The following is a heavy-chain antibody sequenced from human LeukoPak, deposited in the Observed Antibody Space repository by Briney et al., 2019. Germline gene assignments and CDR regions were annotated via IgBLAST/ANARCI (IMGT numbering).Heavy chain of an antibody. CDR1: GGSISSSSYY. V-gene: IGHV4-39*07. CDR3: ARAVTMVRGVIIHFDY. CDR2: IYYRGST. J-gene: IGHJ4*02. D-gene: IGHD3-10*01. Sequence: PSETLSLTCAVSGGSISSSSYYWGWIRQPPGKGLEWIGSIYYRGSTYYNPSLKSRVTISVDTSKNQFSLKLSSVTAADTAVYYCARAVTMVRGVIIHFDYWGQGTLVTVSS.